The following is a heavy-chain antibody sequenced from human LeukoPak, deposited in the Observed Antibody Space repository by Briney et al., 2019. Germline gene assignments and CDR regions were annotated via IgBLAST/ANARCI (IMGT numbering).Heavy chain of an antibody. CDR1: GFSLSTRAVG. D-gene: IGHD5-12*01. V-gene: IGHV2-5*01. Sequence: SGPTLVNSPATLTLTCTFSGFSLSTRAVGLGWIRQPPGTALERLAHISWTDDKRYSPSLKNRLSIPKDTSNNQLVITMTNMAAVDTATYYCGHSGADIVMAAGGFSYYYYVMHVW. CDR3: GHSGADIVMAAGGFSYYYYVMHV. CDR2: ISWTDDK. J-gene: IGHJ6*01.